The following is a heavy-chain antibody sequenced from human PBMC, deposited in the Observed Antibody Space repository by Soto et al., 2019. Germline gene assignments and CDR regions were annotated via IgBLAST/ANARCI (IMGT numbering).Heavy chain of an antibody. CDR2: IYSGGST. Sequence: GGSLRLSCAASGFTVSSNYMSWVRQAPGKGLEWVSVIYSGGSTYYADSVKGRFTISKHNSKNTLYLQMNSLRAEDTAVYYCARYLHCSSTSCPFDPWGQGTLVTVSS. V-gene: IGHV3-53*04. D-gene: IGHD2-2*01. CDR1: GFTVSSNY. J-gene: IGHJ5*02. CDR3: ARYLHCSSTSCPFDP.